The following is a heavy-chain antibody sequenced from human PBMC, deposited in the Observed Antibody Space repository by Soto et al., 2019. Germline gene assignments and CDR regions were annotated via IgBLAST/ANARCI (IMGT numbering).Heavy chain of an antibody. Sequence: QITLKESGPTLVKPTQTLTLTCTFSGFSLSTSGVGVGWIRQPPGKALEWLALIYWDDDKRYSPSLKSRLTITKDTSINQVVLTMTNMDPVDTASYYCAHLDYDFWSGYYTGLFDYWGQGTLVTVSS. CDR1: GFSLSTSGVG. J-gene: IGHJ4*02. V-gene: IGHV2-5*02. CDR2: IYWDDDK. CDR3: AHLDYDFWSGYYTGLFDY. D-gene: IGHD3-3*01.